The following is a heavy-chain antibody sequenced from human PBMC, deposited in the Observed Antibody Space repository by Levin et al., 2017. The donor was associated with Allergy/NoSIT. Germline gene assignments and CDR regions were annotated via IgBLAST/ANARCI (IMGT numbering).Heavy chain of an antibody. CDR2: TSHDGRYK. CDR3: AKGSTSYYDYYFDY. D-gene: IGHD3-9*01. CDR1: GFSFSGYG. Sequence: GGSLRLSCAASGFSFSGYGMHWVRQAPGKGLEWMAFTSHDGRYKYYANSVKGRFTISRDNAKNTLHLQMNGLRAEDTAVYYCAKGSTSYYDYYFDYWGQGTLVKVSS. J-gene: IGHJ4*02. V-gene: IGHV3-30*18.